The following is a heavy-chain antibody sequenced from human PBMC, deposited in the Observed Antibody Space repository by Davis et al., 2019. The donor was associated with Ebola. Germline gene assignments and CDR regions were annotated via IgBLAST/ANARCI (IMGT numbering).Heavy chain of an antibody. J-gene: IGHJ6*02. CDR2: IYYSGST. D-gene: IGHD6-13*01. Sequence: LRLSCAVSGGSISSGGYSWSWIRQPPGKGLEWIGSIYYSGSTYYNPSLKSRVTIFVDTSKNQFSLKLSSVTAADTAVYYCARQPYSSSWYNYYGMDVWGQGTTVTVSS. CDR1: GGSISSGGYS. CDR3: ARQPYSSSWYNYYGMDV. V-gene: IGHV4-30-2*03.